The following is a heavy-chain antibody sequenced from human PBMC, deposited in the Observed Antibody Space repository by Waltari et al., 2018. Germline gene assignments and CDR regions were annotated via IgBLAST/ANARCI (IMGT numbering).Heavy chain of an antibody. Sequence: QVQLVQSGAEVKKPGSSVKVSCKASGGTFSSYAISWVRQAPGQGLEWMGGIIPICGTANYAQKFQGRVTITADEATSTAYMELSSLRSEDTAVYYCARDKGVAVAGTVYYGMDVWGQGTTVTVSS. CDR1: GGTFSSYA. V-gene: IGHV1-69*01. CDR3: ARDKGVAVAGTVYYGMDV. J-gene: IGHJ6*02. D-gene: IGHD6-19*01. CDR2: IIPICGTA.